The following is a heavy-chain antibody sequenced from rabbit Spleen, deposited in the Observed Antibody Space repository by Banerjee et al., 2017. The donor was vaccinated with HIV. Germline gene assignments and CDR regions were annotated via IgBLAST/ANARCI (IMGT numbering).Heavy chain of an antibody. CDR3: ARDSGSSFSSYGMDL. CDR1: GFDFSDKAV. CDR2: INAITGRA. D-gene: IGHD8-1*01. V-gene: IGHV1S45*01. Sequence: QEQLEESGGDLVQPEGSLTLTCTASGFDFSDKAVMCWVRQAPGKGLQWIACINAITGRAVYATWAKGRFTFSKTSSTTVTLQMTSLTAADTATYFCARDSGSSFSSYGMDLWGPGTLVTVS. J-gene: IGHJ6*01.